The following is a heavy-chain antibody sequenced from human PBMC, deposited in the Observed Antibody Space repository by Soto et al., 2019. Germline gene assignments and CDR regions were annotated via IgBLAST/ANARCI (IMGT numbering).Heavy chain of an antibody. CDR2: IYYRGST. J-gene: IGHJ6*02. Sequence: VQLQESGPGLVKPSQTLSLTCTVSCCSISSGGYYWSWIRQHPRKGLEWIVYIYYRGSTYYNPSLKCRVTLSVDTSKNQFSLKLSYVTAADTAVYYCARAYYGSGRGRYYYYGMDVWGQGTTVTVSS. D-gene: IGHD3-10*01. V-gene: IGHV4-31*03. CDR1: CCSISSGGYY. CDR3: ARAYYGSGRGRYYYYGMDV.